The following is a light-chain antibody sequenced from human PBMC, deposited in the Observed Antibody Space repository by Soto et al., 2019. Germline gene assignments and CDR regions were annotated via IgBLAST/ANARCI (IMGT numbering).Light chain of an antibody. CDR2: AAS. Sequence: AIRMTQSPSSFSASTGDRVTITCRASQGIGSYLAWYQQKPGKAPKLLIYAASTLQSGVPSRFSGSGSGTDFTLTICCLQAEDFSTYYCQQYYSYPWTFGQGTKVEIK. V-gene: IGKV1-8*01. J-gene: IGKJ1*01. CDR3: QQYYSYPWT. CDR1: QGIGSY.